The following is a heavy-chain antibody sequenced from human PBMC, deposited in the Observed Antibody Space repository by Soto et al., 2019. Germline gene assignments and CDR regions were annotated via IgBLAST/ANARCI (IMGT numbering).Heavy chain of an antibody. CDR2: ISAYNGNT. J-gene: IGHJ6*02. CDR3: AAVRGANSPPQPYYYGMDV. V-gene: IGHV1-18*01. Sequence: QVQLVQSGAEVKKPGASVKVSCKASGYTFTSYGISWVRQAPGQGLEWMGWISAYNGNTNYAQKLQGRVTMTTDTSTSPAYMELRSLRSDDTAVYYCAAVRGANSPPQPYYYGMDVWGQGTTVTVSS. D-gene: IGHD3-10*01. CDR1: GYTFTSYG.